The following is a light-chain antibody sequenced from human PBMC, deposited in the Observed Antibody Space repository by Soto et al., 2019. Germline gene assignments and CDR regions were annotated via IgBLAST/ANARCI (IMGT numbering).Light chain of an antibody. CDR2: GAS. J-gene: IGKJ2*01. CDR1: QSVGNSY. V-gene: IGKV3-20*01. Sequence: EIVVTQSPGTLSLSPGERATLSCKASQSVGNSYLAWYQQKPGQAPRLLIYGASNRPTGIPDRFSGSGSGTDFTLTISRLEPEDFAVYYCQQYVNSQATFGQGTKLEIK. CDR3: QQYVNSQAT.